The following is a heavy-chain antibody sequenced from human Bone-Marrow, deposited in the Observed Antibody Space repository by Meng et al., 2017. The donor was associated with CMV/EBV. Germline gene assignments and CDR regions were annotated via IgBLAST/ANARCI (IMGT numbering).Heavy chain of an antibody. D-gene: IGHD3-16*01. CDR1: GGTFSGYA. V-gene: IGHV1-69*05. J-gene: IGHJ4*02. CDR2: IIPIFGTA. Sequence: SVKVSCKTSGGTFSGYAISWVRQAPGQGLEWMGGIIPIFGTANYAQKFQDRVTITTDDSTYTAYLELSSLRSDDTAVFYCARDRSKGGLFYYWGQGTLVTVPS. CDR3: ARDRSKGGLFYY.